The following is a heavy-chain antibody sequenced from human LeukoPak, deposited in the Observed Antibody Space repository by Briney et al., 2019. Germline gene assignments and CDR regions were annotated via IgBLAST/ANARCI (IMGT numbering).Heavy chain of an antibody. CDR1: GGTFSSYA. CDR2: MNPNSGNT. J-gene: IGHJ4*02. CDR3: ARGPTYYYGSGSYSLFDY. D-gene: IGHD3-10*01. Sequence: ASVKVSCKASGGTFSSYAISWVRQATGQGLEWMGWMNPNSGNTGYAQKFQGRVTMTRNTSISTAYMELSSLRSEDTAVYYCARGPTYYYGSGSYSLFDYWGQGTLVTVSS. V-gene: IGHV1-8*02.